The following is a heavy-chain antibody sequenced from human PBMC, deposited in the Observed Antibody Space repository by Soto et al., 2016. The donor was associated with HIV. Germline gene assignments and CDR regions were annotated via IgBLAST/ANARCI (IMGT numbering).Heavy chain of an antibody. CDR3: ARVHITMVEGIDY. CDR2: INPNRGAT. CDR1: GGTFSRYA. D-gene: IGHD3-10*01. V-gene: IGHV1-2*02. Sequence: QVQLVQSGAEVKKPGSSVKVSCKASGGTFSRYAISWVRQAPGQGLEWMGWINPNRGATSYAQKFQDRVTMTRDTSISTAFMELSRVRSDDTAVYYCARVHITMVEGIDYWGQGTLVTVSS. J-gene: IGHJ4*02.